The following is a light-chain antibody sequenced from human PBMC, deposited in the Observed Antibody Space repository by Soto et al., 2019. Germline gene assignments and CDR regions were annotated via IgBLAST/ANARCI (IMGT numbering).Light chain of an antibody. J-gene: IGKJ5*01. V-gene: IGKV3-15*01. CDR2: GTS. CDR1: QTVGDN. Sequence: EIVMTQSPATLSVSPGERATLSCRTSQTVGDNLAWYQQKPGQAPRLLIYGTSIRATGTPARFSGRGPGTDFTLTISSLQSEDFAIYFCQQYNNWPLTFGQGTRLEI. CDR3: QQYNNWPLT.